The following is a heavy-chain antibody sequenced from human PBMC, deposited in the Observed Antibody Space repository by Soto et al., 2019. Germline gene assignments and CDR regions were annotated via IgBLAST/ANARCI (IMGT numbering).Heavy chain of an antibody. Sequence: EVQLVESGGGLVKPGGSLRLSCAASGFTFSNAWMSWVRQAPGKGLEWVGRIKSKTDGGTTDYAAPVKGRFTISRDDSKNTLYLQMNSLKTEDTAVYYCTTVGGVVLRFLEWPRRGPYYFDYWGQGTLVTVSS. CDR3: TTVGGVVLRFLEWPRRGPYYFDY. V-gene: IGHV3-15*01. CDR1: GFTFSNAW. D-gene: IGHD3-3*01. CDR2: IKSKTDGGTT. J-gene: IGHJ4*02.